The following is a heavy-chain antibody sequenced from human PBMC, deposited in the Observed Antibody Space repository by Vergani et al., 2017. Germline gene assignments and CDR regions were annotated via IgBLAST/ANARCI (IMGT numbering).Heavy chain of an antibody. CDR2: IYWNDDQ. J-gene: IGHJ6*03. D-gene: IGHD1-7*01. CDR3: VYRKTECGTNGCFYPFYYYSYMDV. Sequence: QITLKESGPTLVKPTQTLTPTCTFSGFSLNTRGVSVAWIRQPPGKALDWLALIYWNDDQHYSPSLNNRVTITKDTSKNQVVLTMTNMDYVDTGTYYCVYRKTECGTNGCFYPFYYYSYMDVWVKGATVTVSS. V-gene: IGHV2-5*04. CDR1: GFSLNTRGVS.